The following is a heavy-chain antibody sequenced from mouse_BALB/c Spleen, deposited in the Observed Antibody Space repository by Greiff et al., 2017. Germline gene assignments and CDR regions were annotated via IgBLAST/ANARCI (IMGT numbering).Heavy chain of an antibody. CDR2: INPSNGGT. D-gene: IGHD3-1*01. CDR3: ARGGARGYAMDY. Sequence: QVQLQQPGAELVKPGASVKLSCKASGYTFTSYWMHWVKLRPGQGFEWIGEINPSNGGTNYNEKFKGKATLTSDKSSSTAYMELSSLTSEDSAVYYCARGGARGYAMDYWGQGTSVTVSS. J-gene: IGHJ4*01. CDR1: GYTFTSYW. V-gene: IGHV1-53*01.